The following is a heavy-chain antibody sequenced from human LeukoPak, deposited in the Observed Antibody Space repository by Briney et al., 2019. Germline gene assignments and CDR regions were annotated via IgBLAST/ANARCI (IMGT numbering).Heavy chain of an antibody. V-gene: IGHV5-51*01. CDR2: IYPGDSDT. CDR1: GYSFTSYW. CDR3: ARPRINMVRGVQRGYYFDY. J-gene: IGHJ4*02. Sequence: GESLKISCKGSGYSFTSYWIGWVRQMPGKGLKWMGIIYPGDSDTRYSPSFQGQVTISADKSISTAYLQWSSLKASDTAMYYCARPRINMVRGVQRGYYFDYWGQGTLVTVSS. D-gene: IGHD3-10*01.